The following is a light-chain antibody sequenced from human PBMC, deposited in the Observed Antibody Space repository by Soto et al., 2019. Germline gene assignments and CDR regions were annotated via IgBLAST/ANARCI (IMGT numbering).Light chain of an antibody. CDR2: GAS. CDR1: QSVSSN. CDR3: QQYNNWPIT. Sequence: DIVMTQFPATLSVSPGEGATLSCRASQSVSSNFAWYQQKPGQAPRLVIYGASTRATGIPVRFSGSGSGTEFTLTISSLQSEDFAVYYCQQYNNWPITFGQGTRLEIK. J-gene: IGKJ5*01. V-gene: IGKV3-15*01.